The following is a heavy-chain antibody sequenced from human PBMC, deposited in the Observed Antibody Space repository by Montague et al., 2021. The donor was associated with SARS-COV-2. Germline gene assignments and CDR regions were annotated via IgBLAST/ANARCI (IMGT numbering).Heavy chain of an antibody. J-gene: IGHJ4*02. D-gene: IGHD1-1*01. V-gene: IGHV4-39*01. Sequence: SETLSLTCTVSGDSISSTDHYWAWMRQPPGKGLEWLASIFYSGSTXYNPSLKSLVTISVDTSKNLFSLQLNSVTPADTSVYYCARHLRVGNRWNGFEADYWGQGALVSVSS. CDR3: ARHLRVGNRWNGFEADY. CDR2: IFYSGST. CDR1: GDSISSTDHY.